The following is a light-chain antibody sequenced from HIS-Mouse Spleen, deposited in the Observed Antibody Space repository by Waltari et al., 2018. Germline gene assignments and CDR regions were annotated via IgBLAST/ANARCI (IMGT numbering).Light chain of an antibody. J-gene: IGLJ2*01. CDR2: EDS. Sequence: SYELTQPPSVSVSPGQTARITCSGDALPKKYAYWYQQKSGQAPVLVTYEDSKRPSGIPERFSGSSSLTMATLTISGAQVEDEAVYYCYSTDSSGNHRVFGGGTKLTVL. CDR1: ALPKKY. CDR3: YSTDSSGNHRV. V-gene: IGLV3-10*01.